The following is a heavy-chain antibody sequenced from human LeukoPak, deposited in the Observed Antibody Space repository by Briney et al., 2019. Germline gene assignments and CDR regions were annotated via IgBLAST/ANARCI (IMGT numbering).Heavy chain of an antibody. D-gene: IGHD6-13*01. Sequence: ASVKVSFKASGYTFTGYYMHWVRQAPAQGLEWMGLINPNSGGTNYAQKFQGRVTMTRDTSISTAYMELSRLRSDDKAVYYCARDGESLVLDYWGQGTLVSVSS. CDR3: ARDGESLVLDY. CDR2: INPNSGGT. CDR1: GYTFTGYY. V-gene: IGHV1-2*02. J-gene: IGHJ4*02.